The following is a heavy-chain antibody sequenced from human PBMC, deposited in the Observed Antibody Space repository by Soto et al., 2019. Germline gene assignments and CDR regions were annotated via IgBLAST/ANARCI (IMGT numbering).Heavy chain of an antibody. CDR1: GYSISSGYS. J-gene: IGHJ3*02. Sequence: LSLTCAVSGYSISSGYSWGWIRQPPGKGLEWIGSIYHSGSTYYNPSLKRRVTISVDTSKNQFSLKLSSVTAADTAVYYCARDDLRYDYVWGSYRSGAFDIWVQGTMVT. CDR3: ARDDLRYDYVWGSYRSGAFDI. V-gene: IGHV4-38-2*02. D-gene: IGHD3-16*02. CDR2: IYHSGST.